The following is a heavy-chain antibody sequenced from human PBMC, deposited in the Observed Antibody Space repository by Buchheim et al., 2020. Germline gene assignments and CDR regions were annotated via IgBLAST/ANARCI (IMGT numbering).Heavy chain of an antibody. CDR1: GFTFSSYG. D-gene: IGHD3-22*01. Sequence: QVQLVESGGGVVQPGRSLRLSCAASGFTFSSYGMHWVRQAPGKGLEWVAVIWYDGSNKYYADSVKGRFTIARDNSKNTLYLQMNSLRAEDTAVYYCARDLRPDDSMVLWGQGTL. V-gene: IGHV3-33*01. CDR2: IWYDGSNK. CDR3: ARDLRPDDSMVL. J-gene: IGHJ4*02.